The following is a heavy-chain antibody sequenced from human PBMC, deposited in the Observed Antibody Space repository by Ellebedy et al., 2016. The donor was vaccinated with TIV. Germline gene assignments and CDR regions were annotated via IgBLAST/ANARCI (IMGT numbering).Heavy chain of an antibody. Sequence: GESLKISXAASGFTFSSYSMNWVRQAPGKGLEWVSYISSSSSTIYYADSVKGRFTISRDNAKNSLYLQMNSLRDEDTAVYYCARGPTIFGVVNPWVPGWFDPWGQGTLVTVSS. V-gene: IGHV3-48*02. CDR1: GFTFSSYS. CDR3: ARGPTIFGVVNPWVPGWFDP. D-gene: IGHD3-3*01. CDR2: ISSSSSTI. J-gene: IGHJ5*02.